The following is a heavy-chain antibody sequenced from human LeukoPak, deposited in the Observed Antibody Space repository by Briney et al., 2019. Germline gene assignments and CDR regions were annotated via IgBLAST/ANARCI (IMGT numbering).Heavy chain of an antibody. J-gene: IGHJ4*02. CDR2: MSTSGST. CDR1: GGSISSGSYY. V-gene: IGHV4-61*02. D-gene: IGHD3-16*01. Sequence: SETLSLTCTVSGGSISSGSYYWSWIRQPAGKGLEWIGRMSTSGSTNYNPSLKSRVTIPVDTSKNQFSLKLSSVTAADTAVYYCARGGVLKSVDYWGQGTLVTVSS. CDR3: ARGGVLKSVDY.